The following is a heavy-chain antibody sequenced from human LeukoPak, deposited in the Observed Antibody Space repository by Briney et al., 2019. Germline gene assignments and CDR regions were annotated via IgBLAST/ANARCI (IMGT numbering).Heavy chain of an antibody. V-gene: IGHV3-30*02. CDR1: GITFSSYG. D-gene: IGHD3-10*01. CDR2: IRYDGSNK. Sequence: PGGSLRLSCAASGITFSSYGMHWVRQAPGKGLEWVAFIRYDGSNKYYADSVKGRFTISRDNSKNTLYLQMNSLRAEDTAVYYCAKDLGFELLWFGEAVDYWGQGTLVTVSS. J-gene: IGHJ4*02. CDR3: AKDLGFELLWFGEAVDY.